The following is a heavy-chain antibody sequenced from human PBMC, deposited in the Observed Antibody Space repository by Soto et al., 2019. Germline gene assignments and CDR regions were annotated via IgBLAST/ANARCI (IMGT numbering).Heavy chain of an antibody. D-gene: IGHD3-3*01. CDR2: ISAYNGNT. V-gene: IGHV1-18*01. CDR1: GYTFTSYG. J-gene: IGHJ6*02. CDR3: ARDRYYDFWSGYSLNYYYYGMDV. Sequence: ASVKVYCKASGYTFTSYGISWVRQAPGQGLEWMGWISAYNGNTNYAQKLQGRVTMTTDTSTSTAYMELRSLRSDDTAVYYCARDRYYDFWSGYSLNYYYYGMDVWGQGTTVTVSS.